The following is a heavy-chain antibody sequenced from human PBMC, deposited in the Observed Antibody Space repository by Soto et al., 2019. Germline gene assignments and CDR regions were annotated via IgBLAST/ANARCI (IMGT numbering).Heavy chain of an antibody. V-gene: IGHV4-59*08. D-gene: IGHD3-16*01. CDR1: GGSISGHY. CDR2: MYYSGST. CDR3: ARGPYYDLIWNYYYLDV. J-gene: IGHJ6*03. Sequence: SETLSLTCSVSGGSISGHYWSWVRQTPGKGLEWIGYMYYSGSTNYNPSLKSRVTISVDTSKNHFSLRLTSVTAADTAVYYCARGPYYDLIWNYYYLDVWGKGTTVTVSS.